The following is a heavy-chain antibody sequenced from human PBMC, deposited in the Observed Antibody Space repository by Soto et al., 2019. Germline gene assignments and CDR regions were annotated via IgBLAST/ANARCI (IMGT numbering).Heavy chain of an antibody. D-gene: IGHD3-3*01. CDR1: GGSLNSFA. J-gene: IGHJ3*02. V-gene: IGHV1-69*12. CDR2: IIPVFGTT. Sequence: QFQLVQSGAEVKKPGSSAKVSCKASGGSLNSFALSWMRQAPGQGLEWMGGIIPVFGTTKYAERFQGRVTMTADESSSTAYLQLSSLRSEDTAVYYCARDKGAIFGVVNDAFDIWGQGTLVTVSS. CDR3: ARDKGAIFGVVNDAFDI.